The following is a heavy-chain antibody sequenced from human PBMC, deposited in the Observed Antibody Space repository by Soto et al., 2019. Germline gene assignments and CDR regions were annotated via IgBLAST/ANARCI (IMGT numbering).Heavy chain of an antibody. CDR3: AKLSGWSNGFDY. Sequence: EVQLLESGGGLVQPGGSLRLSCAASGFTFSSYAMSWVRQAPGKGLEWVSAISGSGGSTYYADSVKGRCTISRDNSKNTLYLQMNSLRAEDTAVYYCAKLSGWSNGFDYWGQGTLVTVSS. CDR1: GFTFSSYA. CDR2: ISGSGGST. J-gene: IGHJ4*02. D-gene: IGHD6-19*01. V-gene: IGHV3-23*01.